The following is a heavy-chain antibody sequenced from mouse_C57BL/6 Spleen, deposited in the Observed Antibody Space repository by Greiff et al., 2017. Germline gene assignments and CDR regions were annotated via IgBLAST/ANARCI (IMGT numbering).Heavy chain of an antibody. V-gene: IGHV1-53*01. J-gene: IGHJ4*01. CDR2: INPSNGGT. CDR3: ARYDGYYSYAMDY. CDR1: GYTFTSYW. D-gene: IGHD2-3*01. Sequence: QVQLQQSGTELVKPGASVKLSCKASGYTFTSYWMHWVKQRPGQGLEWIGNINPSNGGTNYNEKFKSKATLTVDKSSSTAYMQLSSLTSEDSAVYYCARYDGYYSYAMDYWGQGTSVTVSS.